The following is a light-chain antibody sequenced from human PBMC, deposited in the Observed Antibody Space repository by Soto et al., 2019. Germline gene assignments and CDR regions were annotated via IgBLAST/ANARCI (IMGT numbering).Light chain of an antibody. CDR2: DAF. CDR3: QQYGDSPRT. CDR1: QSVRTK. J-gene: IGKJ1*01. V-gene: IGKV3-20*01. Sequence: DIVVTQSPATLSVSPGESATLSCRTSQSVRTKLAWYQQKPGQAPRLLIYDAFNRATGIPDRFSGRGSGTDFTLTISRLEPEDFAVYYCQQYGDSPRTFGQGTKVDI.